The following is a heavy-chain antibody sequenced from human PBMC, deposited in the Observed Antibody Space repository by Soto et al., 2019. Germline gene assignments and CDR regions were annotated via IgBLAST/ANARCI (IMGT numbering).Heavy chain of an antibody. CDR1: GGSISSGDYY. J-gene: IGHJ4*02. CDR2: IYYSGST. CDR3: ARDRYDSSGYYYSDY. V-gene: IGHV4-30-4*01. D-gene: IGHD3-22*01. Sequence: SETLSLTCTVSGGSISSGDYYWSWIRQPPGKGLEWIGYIYYSGSTYYNPSLKSRVTISVDTSKNQFSLKLSSVTAADTAVYYCARDRYDSSGYYYSDYWGQGTLVTSPQ.